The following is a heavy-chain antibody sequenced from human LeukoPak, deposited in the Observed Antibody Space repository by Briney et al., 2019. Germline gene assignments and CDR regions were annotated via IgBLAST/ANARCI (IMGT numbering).Heavy chain of an antibody. Sequence: KPSETLSLTCTVSGGSITNYYWSWIRQPPGRGLEWIGYSYYSGSSNYNASLKSRVTISVDMSKNQFSLTFRCVTAADTAVYYCARHDAGPYLHHRGQRALLIVSA. CDR1: GGSITNYY. CDR3: ARHDAGPYLHH. D-gene: IGHD4-4*01. J-gene: IGHJ4*02. V-gene: IGHV4-59*08. CDR2: SYYSGSS.